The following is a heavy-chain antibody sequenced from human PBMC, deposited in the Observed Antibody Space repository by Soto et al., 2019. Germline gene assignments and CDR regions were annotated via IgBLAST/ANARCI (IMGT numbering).Heavy chain of an antibody. CDR1: GGTFSRHS. CDR2: IVPLFGTA. V-gene: IGHV1-69*13. Sequence: SVKVSCKASGGTFSRHSINWVLEAPGHGLQWMGGIVPLFGTANYAQKFQGRVTITADESTSTAHMELRSLRSEDTAVYYCARDYGHDCSGGNCYFYFWGQGTLVTVSS. J-gene: IGHJ4*02. CDR3: ARDYGHDCSGGNCYFYF. D-gene: IGHD2-15*01.